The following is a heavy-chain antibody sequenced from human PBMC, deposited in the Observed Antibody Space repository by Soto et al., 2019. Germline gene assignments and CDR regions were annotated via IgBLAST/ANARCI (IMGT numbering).Heavy chain of an antibody. CDR3: ARGSYSSSSVYYYYYGMDV. CDR2: IIPIFGTA. CDR1: GGAFSSYA. D-gene: IGHD6-6*01. J-gene: IGHJ6*02. Sequence: ASVKGSCKASGGAFSSYAISWVRQAPGKGLEWMGGIIPIFGTANYAQKFQGRVTITADESTSTAYMELSSLRSEDTAVYYCARGSYSSSSVYYYYYGMDVWGQGTTVTVSS. V-gene: IGHV1-69*13.